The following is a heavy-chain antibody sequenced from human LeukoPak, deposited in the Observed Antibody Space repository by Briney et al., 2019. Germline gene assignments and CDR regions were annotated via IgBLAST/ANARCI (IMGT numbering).Heavy chain of an antibody. CDR1: GGTFSSYA. CDR2: IIPILGIA. CDR3: ARGQIRDNWFDP. J-gene: IGHJ5*02. Sequence: SVKVSCKASGGTFSSYAISWVRQAPGQGLEWMGRIIPILGIANYAQKFQGRVTITADKSTSTAYMELSSLRSEDTAVYYCARGQIRDNWFDPWGQGTLVTVSS. V-gene: IGHV1-69*04.